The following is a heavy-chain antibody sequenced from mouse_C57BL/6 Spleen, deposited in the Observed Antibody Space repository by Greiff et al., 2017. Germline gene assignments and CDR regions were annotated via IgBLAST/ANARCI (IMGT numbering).Heavy chain of an antibody. CDR2: ISDGGSYT. CDR1: GFTFSSYA. D-gene: IGHD2-4*01. Sequence: EVQVVESGGGLVKPGGSLKLSCAASGFTFSSYAMSWVRQTPEKRLEWVATISDGGSYTYYPDNVKGRFTISRDNAKNNLYLQMSHLKSEDTAMYYCARGIYYDSFYYFDYWGQGTTLTVSS. CDR3: ARGIYYDSFYYFDY. V-gene: IGHV5-4*01. J-gene: IGHJ2*01.